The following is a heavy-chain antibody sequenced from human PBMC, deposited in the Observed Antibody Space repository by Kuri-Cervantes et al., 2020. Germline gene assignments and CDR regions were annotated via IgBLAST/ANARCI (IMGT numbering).Heavy chain of an antibody. Sequence: GESLKISCAASGFTFSSYGMHWVRQALGKGLEWVAVISYDGSNKYYADSVKGRFTISRDNSKNTLYLQMNSLRAEDTAVYYCAKAKQWLVLCMDVWGQGTTVTVSS. D-gene: IGHD6-19*01. J-gene: IGHJ6*02. CDR3: AKAKQWLVLCMDV. V-gene: IGHV3-30*18. CDR1: GFTFSSYG. CDR2: ISYDGSNK.